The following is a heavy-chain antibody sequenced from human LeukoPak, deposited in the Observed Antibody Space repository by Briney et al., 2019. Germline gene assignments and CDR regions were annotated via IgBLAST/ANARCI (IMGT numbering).Heavy chain of an antibody. J-gene: IGHJ6*04. Sequence: APVKVSCKTSGYTFNTYGISWVRQAPGQGLEWMGWTNTKNGDTTYAQRLQGRLIMTTDTSTSTAYMELRSLRSDDTAVYYCARDATRGMIVDIAANYYLDVWGKGTPVTVSS. CDR1: GYTFNTYG. CDR2: TNTKNGDT. CDR3: ARDATRGMIVDIAANYYLDV. V-gene: IGHV1-18*01. D-gene: IGHD3-22*01.